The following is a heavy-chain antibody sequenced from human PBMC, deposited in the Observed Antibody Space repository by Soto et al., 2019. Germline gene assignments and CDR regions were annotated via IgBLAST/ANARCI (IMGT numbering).Heavy chain of an antibody. V-gene: IGHV1-2*04. J-gene: IGHJ4*02. CDR1: GYTLTGYY. Sequence: QVQLVQSGAEVKKPGASVKVSCKASGYTLTGYYMHWVRQAPGQGLEWMGWINPNSGGTNYAQKFQGWVTMTRDTSISTAYMERSRLRSDDTAVYYCGIEFGITGTPEAFDCWGQGTLVTVSS. CDR2: INPNSGGT. CDR3: GIEFGITGTPEAFDC. D-gene: IGHD1-20*01.